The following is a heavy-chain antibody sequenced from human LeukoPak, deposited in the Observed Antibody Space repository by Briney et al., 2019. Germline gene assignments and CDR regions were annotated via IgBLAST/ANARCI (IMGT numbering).Heavy chain of an antibody. CDR1: GGTFITYG. J-gene: IGHJ4*02. V-gene: IGHV1-69*05. D-gene: IGHD5-24*01. Sequence: GASVKVSCKASGGTFITYGINWVRQAPGQGLEWMGGIVPMFGIANYAQKFEGRVSITTDESSTTAYMELSSLRSEDTAFYYCATTSVRDGFNYLDYWGQGTLVPVSS. CDR2: IVPMFGIA. CDR3: ATTSVRDGFNYLDY.